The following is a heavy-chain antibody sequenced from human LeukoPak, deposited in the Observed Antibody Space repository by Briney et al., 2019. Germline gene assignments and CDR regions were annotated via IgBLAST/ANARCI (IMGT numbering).Heavy chain of an antibody. CDR2: ISSSSSYI. J-gene: IGHJ3*02. CDR1: GFTFSSYS. D-gene: IGHD2-2*01. Sequence: GGSLRLSCAASGFTFSSYSMNWVRQAPGKGLEWVSSISSSSSYIYYADSVKGRFTISRDNAKNSLYLQMNSLRAEDTAVYYCARDRPTLGYCSSTSCFDAFDIWGQGTMVTVSS. V-gene: IGHV3-21*01. CDR3: ARDRPTLGYCSSTSCFDAFDI.